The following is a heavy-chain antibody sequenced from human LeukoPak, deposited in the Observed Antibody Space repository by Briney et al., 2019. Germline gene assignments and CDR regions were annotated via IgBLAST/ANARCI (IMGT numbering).Heavy chain of an antibody. CDR3: ARDRGSGYQLFYYFDY. J-gene: IGHJ4*02. Sequence: SVTVPFKGAGGTFSIYGISWVRQAPGQGEEWVGGIIPIFGTANYAQKFQGRVTITADESTSTAYMELSSLRSEDTAVYYCARDRGSGYQLFYYFDYWGQGTLVTVSS. V-gene: IGHV1-69*13. CDR2: IIPIFGTA. CDR1: GGTFSIYG. D-gene: IGHD2-2*01.